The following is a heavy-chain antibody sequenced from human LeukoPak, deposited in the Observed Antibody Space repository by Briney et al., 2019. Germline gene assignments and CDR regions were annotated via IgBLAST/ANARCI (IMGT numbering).Heavy chain of an antibody. CDR1: GFRFSNYA. CDR3: ARAQEGYSSMIDAFDI. CDR2: ISGTGDNT. J-gene: IGHJ3*02. Sequence: PPGGSLGLSCAVSGFRFSNYAMSWVRQFPGKGLEWVSGISGTGDNTYYADSVKGRFTISRDNAKNSLYLQMNSLRAEDTAVYYCARAQEGYSSMIDAFDIWGQGTMVTVSS. D-gene: IGHD6-13*01. V-gene: IGHV3-23*01.